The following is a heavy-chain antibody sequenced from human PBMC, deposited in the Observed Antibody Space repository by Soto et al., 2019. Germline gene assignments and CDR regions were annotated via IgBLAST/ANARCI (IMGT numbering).Heavy chain of an antibody. V-gene: IGHV1-69*05. D-gene: IGHD3-3*02. J-gene: IGHJ4*02. Sequence: GASVKVSCKASGGTFGIYAITWVRQAPGQGLEWMGVIIPSIGTTTYTQKFQGRVTMTSDTSTSSVYMEVSSLRSEDTAVYYCISTLGARFDYWGQGTLVTSPQ. CDR3: ISTLGARFDY. CDR2: IIPSIGTT. CDR1: GGTFGIYA.